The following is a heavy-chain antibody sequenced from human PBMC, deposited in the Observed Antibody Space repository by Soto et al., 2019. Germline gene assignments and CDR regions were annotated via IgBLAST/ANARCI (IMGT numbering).Heavy chain of an antibody. J-gene: IGHJ4*02. D-gene: IGHD1-26*01. Sequence: GGSLRLSCAASGFTFSTYAMTWVRQAPGKGLEWVSTISGSGGSTYYADSVKGRFTISRDRSDNMLHLQMNSLRAEDTAIYYCAKERTAARELRHFDYWGQGTLVTVSS. CDR1: GFTFSTYA. CDR3: AKERTAARELRHFDY. CDR2: ISGSGGST. V-gene: IGHV3-23*01.